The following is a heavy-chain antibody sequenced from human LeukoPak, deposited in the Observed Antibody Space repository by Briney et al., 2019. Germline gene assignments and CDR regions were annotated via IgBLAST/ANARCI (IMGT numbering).Heavy chain of an antibody. CDR2: ISAYNGNT. Sequence: ASVKVSCKASGYTFTSYGISWVRQAPGQGLEWMGWISAYNGNTNYAQKLQGRVTMTTDKSTSTVYMELSSLRSEDTAVYYCARDFGYNWKANWFDPWGQGTLVTVS. J-gene: IGHJ5*02. D-gene: IGHD1-1*01. V-gene: IGHV1-18*01. CDR3: ARDFGYNWKANWFDP. CDR1: GYTFTSYG.